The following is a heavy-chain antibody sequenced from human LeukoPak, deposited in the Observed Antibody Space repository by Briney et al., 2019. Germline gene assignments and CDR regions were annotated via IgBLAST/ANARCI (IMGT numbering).Heavy chain of an antibody. J-gene: IGHJ5*02. Sequence: ASVKVSCKVSGYTLTELSIHWVPQAPGKGLEGWGGFDPEDGETIYEQKFQGRVTMTEDTSTDTAYMELSSLRSEDTAVYYCGTDARGIHNWFDPWGQGTLVTVSS. CDR2: FDPEDGET. CDR1: GYTLTELS. CDR3: GTDARGIHNWFDP. V-gene: IGHV1-24*01. D-gene: IGHD6-13*01.